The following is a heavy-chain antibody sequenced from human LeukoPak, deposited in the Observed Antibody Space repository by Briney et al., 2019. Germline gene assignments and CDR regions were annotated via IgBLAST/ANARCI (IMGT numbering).Heavy chain of an antibody. CDR3: ARDMTGTTHYYYGMDV. CDR1: GYTFTGYY. J-gene: IGHJ6*02. CDR2: INPNSGGT. Sequence: ASVKVSCKASGYTFTGYYMHWVRQAPGQGLEWMGWINPNSGGTNYAQKFQGRVTMTRDTSISTAYMELSRLRSDDTAVYYCARDMTGTTHYYYGMDVWGQGTRSPSP. V-gene: IGHV1-2*02. D-gene: IGHD1-20*01.